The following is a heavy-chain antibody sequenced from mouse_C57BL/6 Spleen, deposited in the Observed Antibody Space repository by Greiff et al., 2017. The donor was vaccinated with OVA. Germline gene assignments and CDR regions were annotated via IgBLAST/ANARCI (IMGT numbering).Heavy chain of an antibody. J-gene: IGHJ2*01. CDR1: GYTFTDYY. D-gene: IGHD2-1*01. CDR2: INPNNGGT. Sequence: VQLQQSGPELVKPGASVKISCKASGYTFTDYYMNWVKQSHGKSLEWIGDINPNNGGTSYNQKFKGKATLTVDKSSSTAYMELRSLTSEDSAVYYCARLKEWYFDYWGQGTTLTVSS. V-gene: IGHV1-26*01. CDR3: ARLKEWYFDY.